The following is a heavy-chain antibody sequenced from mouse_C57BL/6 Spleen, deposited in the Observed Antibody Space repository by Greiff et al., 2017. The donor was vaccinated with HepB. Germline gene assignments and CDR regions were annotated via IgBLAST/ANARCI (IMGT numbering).Heavy chain of an antibody. J-gene: IGHJ4*01. V-gene: IGHV1-26*01. D-gene: IGHD2-4*01. CDR2: INPNNGGT. CDR3: ARGNYDYDEGYYAMDY. Sequence: EVQLQQSGPELVKPGASVKISCKASGYTFTDYYMNWVKQSHGKSLEWIGDINPNNGGTSYNQKFKGKATLTVDKSSSTAYMELRSLTSEDSAVYYCARGNYDYDEGYYAMDYWGQGTSVTVSS. CDR1: GYTFTDYY.